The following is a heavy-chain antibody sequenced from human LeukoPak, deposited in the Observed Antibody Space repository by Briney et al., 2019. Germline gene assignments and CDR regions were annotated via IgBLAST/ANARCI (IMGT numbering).Heavy chain of an antibody. D-gene: IGHD3-16*01. CDR2: IYYSGST. V-gene: IGHV4-39*07. Sequence: SETLSLTCTVSGGSISSSSYYWGWIRQPPGKGLEWIGSIYYSGSTYYNPSLKSRVTISVDTSKNQFSLKLSSVTAADTAVYYCARVPHRLTNTHEPLYYYYGMDVWGKGTTVTVSS. CDR1: GGSISSSSYY. CDR3: ARVPHRLTNTHEPLYYYYGMDV. J-gene: IGHJ6*04.